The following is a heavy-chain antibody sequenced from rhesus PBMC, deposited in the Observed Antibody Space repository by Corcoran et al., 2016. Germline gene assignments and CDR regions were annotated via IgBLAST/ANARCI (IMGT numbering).Heavy chain of an antibody. V-gene: IGHV4-160*01. Sequence: QVQLQQWGEGLVKPSETLSLTCALYGGSVRGYWWGWIREPQGKGLEWIGRIRIGGTTNYNPSLKRRVTISIDTSKNQFSLKLSSVTAADTAVYYCARRGLLPNYGLDSWGQGVVVTVSS. J-gene: IGHJ6*01. CDR2: IRIGGTT. CDR1: GGSVRGYW. D-gene: IGHD3-9*01. CDR3: ARRGLLPNYGLDS.